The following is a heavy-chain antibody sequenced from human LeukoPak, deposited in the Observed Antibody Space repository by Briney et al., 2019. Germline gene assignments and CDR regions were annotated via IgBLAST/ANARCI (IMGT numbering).Heavy chain of an antibody. D-gene: IGHD5-18*01. V-gene: IGHV3-23*01. J-gene: IGHJ4*02. CDR2: ISGSGGST. CDR1: GFTFSSYA. Sequence: GGSLRLSCAASGFTFSSYAMSWVRQAPGKGLEWVSAISGSGGSTYYADSVKGRFTISRDNSKNTLYLQMNSLRAEDTAVSYCAKEDSGYSYGTEGYWGQGTLVTVSS. CDR3: AKEDSGYSYGTEGY.